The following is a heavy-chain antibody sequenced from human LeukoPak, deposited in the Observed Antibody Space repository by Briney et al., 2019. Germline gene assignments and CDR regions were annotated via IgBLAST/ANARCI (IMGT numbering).Heavy chain of an antibody. J-gene: IGHJ4*02. V-gene: IGHV3-23*01. CDR1: GFTFSSYA. CDR3: AKADRDGYNSPFFDY. Sequence: GGSLRLSCAASGFTFSSYAMSWVRQAPGKGLEWVSAISGSGGSTYYADSVKGRFTISRDNSKNTLYLQMNSLRAEDTAVYYCAKADRDGYNSPFFDYWGQGTLVTVFS. CDR2: ISGSGGST. D-gene: IGHD5-24*01.